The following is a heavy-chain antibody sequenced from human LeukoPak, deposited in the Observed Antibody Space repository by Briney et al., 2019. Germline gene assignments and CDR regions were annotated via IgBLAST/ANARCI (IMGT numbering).Heavy chain of an antibody. J-gene: IGHJ4*02. V-gene: IGHV3-23*01. CDR1: GFTFSSYA. Sequence: GGSLRLSCAASGFTFSSYAMSWVRQAPGKGLEWVSAISGSGGSTYYADSVKGRFTISRDNSKNTLHLQMNSLRAEDTAVYYCAKDPKRYCSGGSCHYFDYWGQGTLVTVSS. D-gene: IGHD2-15*01. CDR2: ISGSGGST. CDR3: AKDPKRYCSGGSCHYFDY.